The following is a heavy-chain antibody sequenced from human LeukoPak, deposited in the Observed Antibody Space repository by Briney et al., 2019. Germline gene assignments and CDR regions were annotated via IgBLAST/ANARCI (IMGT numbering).Heavy chain of an antibody. Sequence: PSETLSLTCTVSGGSISSYYWSWIRQPPGKGLEWIGYIYYSGSTNYNPSLKSRVTISVDTSKNQFSLKLSSVTAADTAVYYCARTPRGYGDYAFDYWGQGTLVTVSS. CDR2: IYYSGST. V-gene: IGHV4-59*01. J-gene: IGHJ4*02. CDR1: GGSISSYY. D-gene: IGHD4-17*01. CDR3: ARTPRGYGDYAFDY.